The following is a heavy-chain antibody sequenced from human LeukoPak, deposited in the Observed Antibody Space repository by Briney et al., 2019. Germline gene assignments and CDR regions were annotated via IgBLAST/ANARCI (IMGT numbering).Heavy chain of an antibody. Sequence: SVKVSCKASGGTFSSYAISWVRQAPGQGLEWMGGIIPIFGTANYAQKFQGRVTITADESTSTAYMELSSLRSEDTAVYYCARLVGSGYIEVSGDYWGQGTLVTVSS. D-gene: IGHD5-18*01. CDR1: GGTFSSYA. CDR2: IIPIFGTA. V-gene: IGHV1-69*01. J-gene: IGHJ4*02. CDR3: ARLVGSGYIEVSGDY.